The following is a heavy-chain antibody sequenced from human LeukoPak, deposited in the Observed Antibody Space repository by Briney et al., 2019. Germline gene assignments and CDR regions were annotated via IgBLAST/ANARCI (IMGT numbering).Heavy chain of an antibody. CDR2: IKSKTDGGTT. J-gene: IGHJ4*02. D-gene: IGHD2-2*01. Sequence: GGSLRLSCAASGFTFSNAWMSWVRQAPGKGLEWVGRIKSKTDGGTTDYAAPVKGRFTISRDDSKNTLYLQMNSLKTEDTAVYYCTTGYIVVVPAARWGDYWGQGTLVTVSS. CDR1: GFTFSNAW. V-gene: IGHV3-15*01. CDR3: TTGYIVVVPAARWGDY.